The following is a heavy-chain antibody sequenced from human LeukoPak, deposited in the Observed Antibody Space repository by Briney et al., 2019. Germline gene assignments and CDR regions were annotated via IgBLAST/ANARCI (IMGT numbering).Heavy chain of an antibody. J-gene: IGHJ6*04. V-gene: IGHV4-4*07. Sequence: EASETLSFTCTVSGCSISSYYWSWVRQPAGKGLEGSGRVYTTGSTDYNPSLKSRVTMSADTSKNQVSLKLSSVTAADTAVYYCAAPPQCLGTNCYRVWGKGTTVTVSS. CDR3: AAPPQCLGTNCYRV. CDR2: VYTTGST. D-gene: IGHD2-2*01. CDR1: GCSISSYY.